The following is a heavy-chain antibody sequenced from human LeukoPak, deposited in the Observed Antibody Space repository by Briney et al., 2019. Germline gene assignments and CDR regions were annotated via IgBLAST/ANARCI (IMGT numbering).Heavy chain of an antibody. V-gene: IGHV3-33*06. CDR3: AKAGSRDGYHFDY. CDR1: GFTFSSYG. CDR2: IWYDGSNK. J-gene: IGHJ4*02. D-gene: IGHD5-24*01. Sequence: PGRSLRLSCAASGFTFSSYGMHWVRQAPGKGLEWVAVIWYDGSNKYYADSVKGRFTISRDNSKNTLYLQMNSLRAEDTAVYYCAKAGSRDGYHFDYWGQGTLVTVSS.